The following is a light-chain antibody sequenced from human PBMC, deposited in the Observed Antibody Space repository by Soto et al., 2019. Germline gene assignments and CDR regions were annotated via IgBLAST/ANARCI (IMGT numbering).Light chain of an antibody. V-gene: IGLV1-51*02. CDR1: TSNIGNNH. CDR3: GTLDSSLSDSV. J-gene: IGLJ3*02. Sequence: QAVLTQPPSVSAAPGQKVTISCSGSTSNIGNNHVSWYQQLPGTAPELLIYENNNRPARIPDRFSGSKSGTSATLGIAGLQTGDEADYYCGTLDSSLSDSVFGGGTKVTVL. CDR2: ENN.